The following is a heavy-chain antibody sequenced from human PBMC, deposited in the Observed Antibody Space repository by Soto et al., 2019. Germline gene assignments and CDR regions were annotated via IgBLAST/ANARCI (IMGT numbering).Heavy chain of an antibody. CDR3: AIDSRVRFGELLYPAYGMDV. V-gene: IGHV4-61*01. J-gene: IGHJ6*02. Sequence: SETLSLTCTVSGGSVSSGSYYWSWIRQPPGKGLVWIGYIYYSGSTNYNPSLKSRVTISVDTSKNQFSLKLSSVTAADTAVYFCAIDSRVRFGELLYPAYGMDVWGQGTTVTVSS. D-gene: IGHD3-10*01. CDR2: IYYSGST. CDR1: GGSVSSGSYY.